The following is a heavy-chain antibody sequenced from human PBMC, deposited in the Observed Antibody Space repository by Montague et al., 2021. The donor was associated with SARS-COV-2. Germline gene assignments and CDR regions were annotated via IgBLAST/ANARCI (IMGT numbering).Heavy chain of an antibody. V-gene: IGHV4-39*02. J-gene: IGHJ3*01. D-gene: IGHD3-22*01. Sequence: SETLSLTCTVSGGERKKKREEKEKTRQPPGKGLEWIGSIYYTGNTYYNPSLKSRVTISVVTSKNHFTLKLSSVTAAETAVYYCARLKRYFDSSGSPSAFDFWGQGTKVTVSS. CDR3: ARLKRYFDSSGSPSAFDF. CDR2: IYYTGNT. CDR1: GGERKKKREE.